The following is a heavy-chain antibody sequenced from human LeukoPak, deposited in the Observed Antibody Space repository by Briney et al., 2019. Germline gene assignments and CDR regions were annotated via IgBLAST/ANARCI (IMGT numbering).Heavy chain of an antibody. CDR3: ARVGVIAAAIRTFDY. D-gene: IGHD6-13*01. CDR1: GYTFTSYY. V-gene: IGHV1-46*01. CDR2: INPSGGST. Sequence: ASVKVSCKAPGYTFTSYYMHWVRQAPEQGLEWMGIINPSGGSTSYAQKFQGRVTMTRDTSTSTVYMELSSLRSEDTAVYYCARVGVIAAAIRTFDYWGQGTLVTVSS. J-gene: IGHJ4*02.